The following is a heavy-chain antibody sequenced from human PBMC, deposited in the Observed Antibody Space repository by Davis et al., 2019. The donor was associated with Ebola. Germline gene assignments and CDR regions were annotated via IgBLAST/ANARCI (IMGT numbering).Heavy chain of an antibody. CDR3: ARRNYYGSGTVYFDP. CDR1: GGTFSSYA. J-gene: IGHJ4*02. CDR2: ISTYNRNA. Sequence: AASVKVSCKASGGTFSSYAISWVRQAPGQGLEWMGWISTYNRNAHYGQNVQGRVTMTTDTSTSTAYMELRSLRSDDTAVYFCARRNYYGSGTVYFDPWGQGTLVTVSS. V-gene: IGHV1-18*01. D-gene: IGHD3-10*01.